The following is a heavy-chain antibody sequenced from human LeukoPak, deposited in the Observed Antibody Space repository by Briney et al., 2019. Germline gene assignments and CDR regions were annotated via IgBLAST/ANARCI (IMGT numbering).Heavy chain of an antibody. CDR2: ISYDGSNK. CDR1: GFTFSSYG. D-gene: IGHD3-10*01. Sequence: PGGSLRLSCAASGFTFSSYGMHWVRQAPGKGLEWVAVISYDGSNKYYADSVKGRFTISRDNSKNTLYLQMNSLRAEDTAVYYCAKDDAPGGDAFDIWGQGTMVTVSS. V-gene: IGHV3-30*18. CDR3: AKDDAPGGDAFDI. J-gene: IGHJ3*02.